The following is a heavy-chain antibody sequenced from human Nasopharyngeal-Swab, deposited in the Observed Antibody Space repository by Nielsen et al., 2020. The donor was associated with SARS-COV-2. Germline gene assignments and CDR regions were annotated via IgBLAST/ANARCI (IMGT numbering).Heavy chain of an antibody. Sequence: GSLRLSCAAYGGSFSGYYWSWIRQPPGKGLEWIGEINHSGSINYNPSLKSRVTISVDTSKNQFSLKLSSVTAADTAVYYCARDYYYDSSVFDYWGQGTLVTVSS. CDR2: INHSGSI. CDR1: GGSFSGYY. CDR3: ARDYYYDSSVFDY. J-gene: IGHJ4*02. V-gene: IGHV4-34*01. D-gene: IGHD3-22*01.